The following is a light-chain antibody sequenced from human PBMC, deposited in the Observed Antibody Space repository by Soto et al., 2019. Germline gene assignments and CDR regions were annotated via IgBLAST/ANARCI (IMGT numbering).Light chain of an antibody. CDR2: EVS. V-gene: IGLV2-8*01. CDR1: SSDVGGYNL. J-gene: IGLJ2*01. CDR3: SSYGGSNNLV. Sequence: QSALTQPPSASGSPGQSVTISCTGTSSDVGGYNLVSWYQQHPGKAPKLMIYEVSKRPSGVPDRFSGSKSGNTASLTVSGLQAEDEADYYCSSYGGSNNLVFGGGTQLTVL.